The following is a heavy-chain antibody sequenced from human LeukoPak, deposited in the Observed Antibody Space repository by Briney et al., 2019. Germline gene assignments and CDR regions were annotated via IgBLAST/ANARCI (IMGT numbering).Heavy chain of an antibody. J-gene: IGHJ1*01. CDR3: VLSDSSGVEYFQH. Sequence: GGSLRLSCAASGYTFSDYYMNWIRQAPGKGLEWISYIGGSTTYTNYADSVQGRFTISRDNAKNSLYLQMSSLRAEDTAVYYCVLSDSSGVEYFQHWGQGTLVTVSS. CDR1: GYTFSDYY. CDR2: IGGSTTYT. V-gene: IGHV3-11*06. D-gene: IGHD3-22*01.